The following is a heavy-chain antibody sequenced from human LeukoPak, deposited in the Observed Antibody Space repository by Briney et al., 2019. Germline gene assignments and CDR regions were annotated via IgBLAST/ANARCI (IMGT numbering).Heavy chain of an antibody. CDR1: GGSISSSSYY. CDR3: ARFNSGSYQHYFDY. V-gene: IGHV4-39*07. D-gene: IGHD1-26*01. Sequence: PSETLSLTCTVSGGSISSSSYYWGWIRQPPGTGLEWIGGIYYSGSTYYNPSLKSRVTISVDTSKNQFSLKLSSVTAADTAVYYCARFNSGSYQHYFDYWGQGTLVTVSS. CDR2: IYYSGST. J-gene: IGHJ4*02.